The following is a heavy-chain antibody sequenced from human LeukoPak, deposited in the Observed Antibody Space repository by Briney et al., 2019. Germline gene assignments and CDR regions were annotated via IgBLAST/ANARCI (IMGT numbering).Heavy chain of an antibody. V-gene: IGHV3-74*01. CDR2: IKGDGSHT. D-gene: IGHD5-18*01. CDR3: ARTAMATGFDY. CDR1: GFTFRNYW. Sequence: GGSLRLSCAASGFTFRNYWMHWIRQAPGKGLVWVSRIKGDGSHTIYADSVKGRFTISRDNSKNTLYLQMNSLRAEDTAVYYCARTAMATGFDYWGQGTLVTVSS. J-gene: IGHJ4*02.